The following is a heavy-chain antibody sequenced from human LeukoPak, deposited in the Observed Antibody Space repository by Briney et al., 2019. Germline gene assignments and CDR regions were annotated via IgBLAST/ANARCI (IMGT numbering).Heavy chain of an antibody. CDR1: GFTFSSYA. CDR3: AKARPYYYDSSGYFQGDY. J-gene: IGHJ4*02. Sequence: GGSLRLSCAASGFTFSSYAMSWVRQAPGKGLEWVSAISGSGGSTYYADSVKGRFTISRDNSKNTLYLQMNSLRAEDTAVYYCAKARPYYYDSSGYFQGDYWGQGTLVTVSS. V-gene: IGHV3-23*01. D-gene: IGHD3-22*01. CDR2: ISGSGGST.